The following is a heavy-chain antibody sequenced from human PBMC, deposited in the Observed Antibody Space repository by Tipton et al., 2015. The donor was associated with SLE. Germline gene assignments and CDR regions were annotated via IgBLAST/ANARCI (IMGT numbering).Heavy chain of an antibody. V-gene: IGHV4-31*03. J-gene: IGHJ4*02. D-gene: IGHD3-10*01. CDR3: ARANYYGSGRQDY. CDR1: GGSISSGGYY. Sequence: TLSLTCTVSGGSISSGGYYWSWIRQHPGKGLEWIGEIYHSGSTNYNPSLKSRVTISVDKSKKQFSLKLSSVTAADTAVYYCARANYYGSGRQDYWGQGTLVTVSS. CDR2: IYHSGST.